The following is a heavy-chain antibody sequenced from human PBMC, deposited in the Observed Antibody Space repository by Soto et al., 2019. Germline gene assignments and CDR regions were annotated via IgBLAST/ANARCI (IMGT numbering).Heavy chain of an antibody. CDR2: ISGSGVNT. CDR1: GFTFSTYA. Sequence: PGGSLRLSCAASGFTFSTYAMNWVRQAPGKGLEWVAAISGSGVNTYYADFVKGRFTLSRDNSTNSLYLQVSSLRAEDTAVYYCTRGPHSIVGRHYFDYWGQGTLVTVSS. D-gene: IGHD6-6*01. J-gene: IGHJ4*02. V-gene: IGHV3-23*01. CDR3: TRGPHSIVGRHYFDY.